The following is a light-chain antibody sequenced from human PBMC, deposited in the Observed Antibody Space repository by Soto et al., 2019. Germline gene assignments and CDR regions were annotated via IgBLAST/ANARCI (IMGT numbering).Light chain of an antibody. V-gene: IGKV1-39*01. CDR1: HSISTY. CDR2: ASN. CDR3: QQSYSTFRT. J-gene: IGKJ1*01. Sequence: DIQMTQSPSSLSASVGAKVTITCRASHSISTYLNWYQQKPGKPPKVLIYASNSLQSGVPSRFSGSGSGTAFTLTISRLQPEDVATYYCQQSYSTFRTFGNGTQVEIE.